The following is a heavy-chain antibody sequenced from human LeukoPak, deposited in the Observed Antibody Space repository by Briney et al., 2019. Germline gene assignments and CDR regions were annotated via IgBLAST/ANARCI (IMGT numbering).Heavy chain of an antibody. Sequence: GGSLRLSCAASGFTFSSYGMHWVRQAPGKGLEWVAVISYDGSNKYYADSVKGRFTISRDNSKNTLYLQMNSLRAEDTAVYYCAKSRDGYTLGGPWGQGTLVTVSS. J-gene: IGHJ5*02. V-gene: IGHV3-30*18. CDR1: GFTFSSYG. CDR2: ISYDGSNK. CDR3: AKSRDGYTLGGP. D-gene: IGHD5-24*01.